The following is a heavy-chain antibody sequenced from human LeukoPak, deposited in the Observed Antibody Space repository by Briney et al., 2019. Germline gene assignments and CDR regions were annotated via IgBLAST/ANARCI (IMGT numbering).Heavy chain of an antibody. D-gene: IGHD5-24*01. CDR3: VKDTQWLPPGVFDY. Sequence: GGSLRLSCSASGFTFSSYAMHWARQAPGKGLEYVSAISSNGGSTYYADSVKGRFTIPRDNSKNTLYLQMSSLRAEDTAVYYCVKDTQWLPPGVFDYWGQGTLVTVSS. CDR2: ISSNGGST. CDR1: GFTFSSYA. V-gene: IGHV3-64D*06. J-gene: IGHJ4*02.